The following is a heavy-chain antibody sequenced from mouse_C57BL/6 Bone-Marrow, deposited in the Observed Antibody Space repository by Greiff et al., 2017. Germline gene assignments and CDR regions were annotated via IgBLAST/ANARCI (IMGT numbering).Heavy chain of an antibody. Sequence: EVKLVESGGGLVKPGGSLKLSCAVSGFTFSSYTMSWVRQTPEKRLEWVATISGGGGNTYYPDSVKGRFTISRDNAKNTLYLQMSSLRSEDTALYYCARPVYGYYFDYWGQGTTLTVSS. CDR2: ISGGGGNT. CDR3: ARPVYGYYFDY. CDR1: GFTFSSYT. J-gene: IGHJ2*01. V-gene: IGHV5-9*01. D-gene: IGHD1-1*01.